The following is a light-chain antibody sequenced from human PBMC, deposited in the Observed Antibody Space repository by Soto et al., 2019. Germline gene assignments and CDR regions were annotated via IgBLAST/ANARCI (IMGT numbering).Light chain of an antibody. Sequence: DIQMTQSPSTLSASVGDRVTISCRASRSISPWLAWYQQKPGKAPKLLIYTASNLEGGVPSRFSGSGSGTEFTLTISSLQPDDFATYYGQQYHTGWTFGQGTKVDI. J-gene: IGKJ1*01. V-gene: IGKV1-5*03. CDR3: QQYHTGWT. CDR2: TAS. CDR1: RSISPW.